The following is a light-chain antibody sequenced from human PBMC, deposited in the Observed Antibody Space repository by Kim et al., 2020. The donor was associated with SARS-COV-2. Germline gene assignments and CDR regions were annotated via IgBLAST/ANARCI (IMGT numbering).Light chain of an antibody. Sequence: PGQSVTMSCTGTRSDVGGYNYVSWYQQHPGKAPKLMIYDVSKRPSGVPDRFSGSKSGNTASLTISGLQAEDEADYYCCSYAGSSRVFGGGTQLTVL. CDR3: CSYAGSSRV. CDR2: DVS. CDR1: RSDVGGYNY. J-gene: IGLJ2*01. V-gene: IGLV2-11*01.